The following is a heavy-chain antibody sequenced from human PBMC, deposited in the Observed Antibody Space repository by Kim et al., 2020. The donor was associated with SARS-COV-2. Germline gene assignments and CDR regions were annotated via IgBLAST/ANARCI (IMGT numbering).Heavy chain of an antibody. D-gene: IGHD3-3*01. CDR3: ARDRGAYYDFWSGYYQGWFDP. Sequence: ASVKVSCKASGYTFTSYAMHWVRQAPGQRLEWMGWINAGNGNTKYSQKFQGRVTITRDTSASTAYMELSSLRSEDTAVYYCARDRGAYYDFWSGYYQGWFDPWGQGTLVTVSS. CDR2: INAGNGNT. V-gene: IGHV1-3*01. CDR1: GYTFTSYA. J-gene: IGHJ5*02.